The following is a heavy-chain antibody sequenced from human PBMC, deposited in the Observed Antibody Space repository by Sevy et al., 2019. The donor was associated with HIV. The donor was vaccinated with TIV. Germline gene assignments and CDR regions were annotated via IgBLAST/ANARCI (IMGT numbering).Heavy chain of an antibody. V-gene: IGHV3-30-3*01. J-gene: IGHJ5*01. D-gene: IGHD5-12*01. CDR3: GRTPWLHSTLSLVDS. CDR2: ISYDGGNE. CDR1: GFTFSSFA. Sequence: GGSLRLSCAASGFTFSSFAMNWVRQAPGKGLEWVALISYDGGNEYYGDSVKGRFSISRDNSKNTLYLHMHSLRAEDTAVYYCGRTPWLHSTLSLVDSWGQGTLVTVSS.